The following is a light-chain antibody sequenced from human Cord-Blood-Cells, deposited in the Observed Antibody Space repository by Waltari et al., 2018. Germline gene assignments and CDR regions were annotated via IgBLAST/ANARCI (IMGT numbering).Light chain of an antibody. V-gene: IGKV3-11*01. CDR2: DAS. CDR1: QSVSSY. CDR3: QQRSNWPLLT. J-gene: IGKJ4*01. Sequence: EIVLTPSPATLTLSPGERATLSCRDSQSVSSYLAWYQQNPGPAPRLLIYDASNMTSGSPARFIGSGSGTDFTRTISSLEPEDFAVYYCQQRSNWPLLTFGGGTKVEIK.